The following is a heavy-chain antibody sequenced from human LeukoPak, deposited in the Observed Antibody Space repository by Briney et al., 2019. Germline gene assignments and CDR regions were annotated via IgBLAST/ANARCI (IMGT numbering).Heavy chain of an antibody. D-gene: IGHD6-13*01. Sequence: SETLSLTCTVSGGSISSYYWSWIRQPPGKGLEWIGYIYYSGSTNYNPSLKSRVTISVDTSKSQFSLKLSSVTAADTAVYYCASSAAATEADYWGQGTLVTVSS. J-gene: IGHJ4*02. V-gene: IGHV4-59*08. CDR1: GGSISSYY. CDR2: IYYSGST. CDR3: ASSAAATEADY.